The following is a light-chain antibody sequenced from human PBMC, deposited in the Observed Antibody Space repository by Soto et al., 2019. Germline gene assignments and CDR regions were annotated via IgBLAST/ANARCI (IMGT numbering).Light chain of an antibody. J-gene: IGKJ5*01. Sequence: EIVLSMYPGNLSLSPGERATLPCRASQSVSSKVAWYQQKPGQAPKLLIFGASSRATGIPDRFSGSGSGTDFTLTISRLEPEDFALYYCQQYGGSPITFGQGTRLEIK. CDR3: QQYGGSPIT. V-gene: IGKV3-20*01. CDR2: GAS. CDR1: QSVSSK.